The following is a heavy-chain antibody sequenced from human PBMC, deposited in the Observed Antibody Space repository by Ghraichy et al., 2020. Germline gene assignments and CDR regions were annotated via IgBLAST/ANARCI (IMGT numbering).Heavy chain of an antibody. CDR3: GREGFDP. CDR2: INGDGSTT. V-gene: IGHV3-74*01. J-gene: IGHJ5*02. CDR1: GFTFSNYW. Sequence: GGSLRLSCAASGFTFSNYWMHWVRQAPGKGLVWVSRINGDGSTTTYADSVKGRFTISRDNAKNTLYLQMNSLRAEDTAVYYCGREGFDPWGQGTLVTVSS.